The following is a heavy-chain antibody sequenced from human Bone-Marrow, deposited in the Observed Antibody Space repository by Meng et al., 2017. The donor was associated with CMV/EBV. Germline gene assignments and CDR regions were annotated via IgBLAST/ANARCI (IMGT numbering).Heavy chain of an antibody. V-gene: IGHV3-30*04. Sequence: GESLKISCTASRFTFSNYAIHWVRQAPGKGLEWVAVISYDGSNKYYTDSVKGRFTISRDNSKNTLYLQLNSLRGDDTAVYYCAKDPYGGNSDYYYGIDVWGQGTTVTVSS. CDR1: RFTFSNYA. CDR2: ISYDGSNK. CDR3: AKDPYGGNSDYYYGIDV. D-gene: IGHD4-23*01. J-gene: IGHJ6*02.